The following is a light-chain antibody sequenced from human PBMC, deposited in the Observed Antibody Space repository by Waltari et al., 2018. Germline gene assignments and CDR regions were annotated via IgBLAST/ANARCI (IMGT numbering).Light chain of an antibody. CDR1: SSDAGPYNH. J-gene: IGLJ3*02. CDR3: SSYTSSSTRV. CDR2: EVS. V-gene: IGLV2-14*01. Sequence: QSALTHPASVSGSPGQSITISCTGTSSDAGPYNHVSWYQQHPGKAPKLMIYEVSNRPSGVSNRFSGSKSGNTASLTISGLQAEDEADYYCSSYTSSSTRVFGGGTKLTVL.